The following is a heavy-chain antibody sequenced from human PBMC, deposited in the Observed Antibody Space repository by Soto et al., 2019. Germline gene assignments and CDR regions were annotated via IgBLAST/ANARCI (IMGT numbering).Heavy chain of an antibody. V-gene: IGHV3-33*01. CDR3: ARGGMGYSSGGYGMDV. CDR2: IWYDRSNK. CDR1: GFTFSSYG. J-gene: IGHJ6*02. D-gene: IGHD6-19*01. Sequence: QVQLVESGGGVVQPGRSLRLSCAASGFTFSSYGMHWVRQAPGKGLEWVAVIWYDRSNKYYADSVKGRFTISRDNSKNTLYLQMNSLRAEDTAVYYCARGGMGYSSGGYGMDVWGQGTTVTVSS.